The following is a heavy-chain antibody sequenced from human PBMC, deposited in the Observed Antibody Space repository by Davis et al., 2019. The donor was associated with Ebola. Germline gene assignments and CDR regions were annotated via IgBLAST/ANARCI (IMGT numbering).Heavy chain of an antibody. CDR1: GGSISSSNW. V-gene: IGHV4-4*02. D-gene: IGHD3-3*01. Sequence: MPSETLSLTCAVSGGSISSSNWWSWVRQPPGQGLEWIGEIYHSGSTNYNPALKSRVTISVDTSKNQFSLKLSSVTAADTAVYYCARQPTIFGVVTYTSWGQGTLVTVSS. J-gene: IGHJ4*02. CDR3: ARQPTIFGVVTYTS. CDR2: IYHSGST.